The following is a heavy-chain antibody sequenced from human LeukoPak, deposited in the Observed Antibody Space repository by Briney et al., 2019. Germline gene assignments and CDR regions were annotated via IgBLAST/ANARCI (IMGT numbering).Heavy chain of an antibody. CDR3: ARLRAKHYDILTGYFGIYYFDY. Sequence: SETLSLTCTVSGGSINTPNYYWGWIRQPPGKGLEWIGSIFYSGSTYYNPSLKSRVTIYVYTSKNQFSLKLSSVTAADTAVFYCARLRAKHYDILTGYFGIYYFDYWGQGTLVTVSS. V-gene: IGHV4-39*01. J-gene: IGHJ4*02. CDR2: IFYSGST. D-gene: IGHD3-9*01. CDR1: GGSINTPNYY.